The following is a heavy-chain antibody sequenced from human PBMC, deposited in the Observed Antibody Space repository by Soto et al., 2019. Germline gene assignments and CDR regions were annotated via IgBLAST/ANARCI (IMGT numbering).Heavy chain of an antibody. CDR2: IIPIFGTA. Sequence: AVKVSCKASGGTFSSYAISWVRQAPGQGLEWMGGIIPIFGTANYAQKFQGRVTITADESTSTAYMELSSLRSEDTAVYYCATPTPLRGAMITNINFDFWGQGTPVTVSS. J-gene: IGHJ4*02. CDR3: ATPTPLRGAMITNINFDF. V-gene: IGHV1-69*13. CDR1: GGTFSSYA. D-gene: IGHD3-10*01.